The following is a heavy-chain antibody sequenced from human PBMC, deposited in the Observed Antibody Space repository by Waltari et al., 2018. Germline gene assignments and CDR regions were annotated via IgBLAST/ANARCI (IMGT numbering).Heavy chain of an antibody. D-gene: IGHD2-15*01. J-gene: IGHJ5*02. CDR2: ISPNFGTA. CDR1: GGTFSSYA. V-gene: IGHV1-69*13. Sequence: QVQLVQSGAEVKKPGSSVKVSCKASGGTFSSYAISWVRQAPGQGLEWMGEISPNFGTANYEQKFQGRVTITADESTSTAYMELSSLRSEDTAVYYCARDWGYCSGGSCYSNWFDPWGQGTLVTVSS. CDR3: ARDWGYCSGGSCYSNWFDP.